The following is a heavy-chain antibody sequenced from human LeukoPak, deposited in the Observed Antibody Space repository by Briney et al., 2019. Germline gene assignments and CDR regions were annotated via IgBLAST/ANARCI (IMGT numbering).Heavy chain of an antibody. J-gene: IGHJ6*03. CDR2: IIPIFNIP. Sequence: ASVKVSCKASGGTFRTFAISWVRQAPGQGLEWMGGIIPIFNIPDSAQKFQGRLTITADESTTTAYMELSSLRSDDTAIYYCGLSENYYYSYMDVWGKGTTVTISS. CDR3: GLSENYYYSYMDV. CDR1: GGTFRTFA. V-gene: IGHV1-69*13.